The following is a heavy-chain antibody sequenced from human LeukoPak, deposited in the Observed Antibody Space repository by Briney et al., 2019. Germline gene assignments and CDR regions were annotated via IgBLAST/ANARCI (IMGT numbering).Heavy chain of an antibody. CDR1: GFSFSSYG. Sequence: GGSLRLSCAASGFSFSSYGMHWVRQAPGKGLEWVSCISSSTTDIYYADSVKGRFTISRDNAKRSVYLQMNSLRVEDTAVYYCARDIHSVAFDIWGQGTMVTVSS. CDR3: ARDIHSVAFDI. J-gene: IGHJ3*02. CDR2: ISSSTTDI. V-gene: IGHV3-21*01.